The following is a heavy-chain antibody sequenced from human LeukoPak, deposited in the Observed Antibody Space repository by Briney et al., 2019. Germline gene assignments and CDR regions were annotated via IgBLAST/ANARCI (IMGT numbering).Heavy chain of an antibody. V-gene: IGHV3-9*03. CDR2: ISWNSGSI. Sequence: PGGSLRLSCAASGFTFDDYAMHWVRQAPGKGLEWVSGISWNSGSIGYADSVKGRFTISRDNAKNSLYLQRNSLRAEDMALYYCAKGAYDSSGYYSYYFDYWGQGTLVTVSS. J-gene: IGHJ4*02. D-gene: IGHD3-22*01. CDR1: GFTFDDYA. CDR3: AKGAYDSSGYYSYYFDY.